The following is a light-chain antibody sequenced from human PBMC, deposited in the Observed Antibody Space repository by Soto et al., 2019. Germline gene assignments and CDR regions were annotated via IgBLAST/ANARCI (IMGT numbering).Light chain of an antibody. J-gene: IGLJ2*01. V-gene: IGLV2-14*01. CDR2: EVS. Sequence: QSALTQPASVSGSPGQSITISCTGTSSDVGGYNHVSWYQQHPGKAPKLMIYEVSERPSGVSNRFSGSKSGNTASLTISGLQAEDEADYYCSSYTGSSTVVFGGGTKLTVL. CDR3: SSYTGSSTVV. CDR1: SSDVGGYNH.